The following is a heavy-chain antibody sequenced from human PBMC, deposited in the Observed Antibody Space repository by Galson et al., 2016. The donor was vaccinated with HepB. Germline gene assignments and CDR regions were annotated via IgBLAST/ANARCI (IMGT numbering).Heavy chain of an antibody. CDR2: ISVVDDDT. Sequence: SLRLSCAASGFTFSSYAMSWVRQAPGKGLEWVSAISVVDDDTYYADSVKGRFTISRDNSRTTLYLQMNSLRAEDTALYYCAKDIQQWLVRGNDAFDIWGQGALLTVSS. CDR1: GFTFSSYA. J-gene: IGHJ3*02. D-gene: IGHD6-19*01. V-gene: IGHV3-23*01. CDR3: AKDIQQWLVRGNDAFDI.